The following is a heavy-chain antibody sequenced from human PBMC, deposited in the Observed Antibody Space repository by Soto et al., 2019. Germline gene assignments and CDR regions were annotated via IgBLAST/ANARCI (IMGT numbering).Heavy chain of an antibody. V-gene: IGHV3-23*01. CDR3: ATVRNTSRSFDS. J-gene: IGHJ4*02. D-gene: IGHD4-4*01. Sequence: VGSLRLSCAASGFSLTTYAMSWVRQAPGKGLEWVSTTGISGRTTYYADSVKGRFTVSRDDSKNTLDLQMSSLRAEDTAVYHCATVRNTSRSFDSWGQGTLVTVS. CDR2: TGISGRTT. CDR1: GFSLTTYA.